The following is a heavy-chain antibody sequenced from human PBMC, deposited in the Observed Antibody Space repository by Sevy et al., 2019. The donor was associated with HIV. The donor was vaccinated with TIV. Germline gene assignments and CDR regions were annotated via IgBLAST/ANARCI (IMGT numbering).Heavy chain of an antibody. CDR3: ARAPPVVVVPGAPSWFDP. Sequence: SETLSLTCAVYGGSFSGYYWNWIRQSPGKGLEWIGEINHSGSTHYNPSLKSRVTISVDTSKNQFSLRLYSVTAADTAVYYCARAPPVVVVPGAPSWFDPWGQGTLVTVSS. CDR2: INHSGST. CDR1: GGSFSGYY. D-gene: IGHD2-2*01. V-gene: IGHV4-34*01. J-gene: IGHJ5*02.